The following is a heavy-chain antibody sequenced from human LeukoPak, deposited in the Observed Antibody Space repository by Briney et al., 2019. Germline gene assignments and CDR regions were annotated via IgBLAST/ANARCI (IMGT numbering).Heavy chain of an antibody. V-gene: IGHV3-23*01. D-gene: IGHD6-13*01. CDR3: AKEDVAAAAPLSWRY. Sequence: GGSLRLSCAASGFTFSTYAMHWVRQAPGKGLEWVSAISGSGGSTYYADSVKGRFTISRDDSKNTLYLQMNSLRAEDTAVYYCAKEDVAAAAPLSWRYWGQGTLVTVSS. J-gene: IGHJ4*02. CDR1: GFTFSTYA. CDR2: ISGSGGST.